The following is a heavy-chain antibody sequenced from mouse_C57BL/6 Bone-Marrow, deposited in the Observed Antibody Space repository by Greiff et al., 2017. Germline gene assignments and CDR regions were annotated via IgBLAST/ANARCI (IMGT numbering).Heavy chain of an antibody. D-gene: IGHD1-3*01. CDR1: GYSFTGYY. CDR3: ARKVRRIFAY. Sequence: DVHLVESGPELVKPGASVKISCKASGYSFTGYYMNWVKQSPEKSLEWIGEINPSTGGTTYNQKFKAKATLTVDKSSSTAYMQLKSLTSEDSAVYYCARKVRRIFAYWGQGTLVTVSA. CDR2: INPSTGGT. J-gene: IGHJ3*01. V-gene: IGHV1-42*01.